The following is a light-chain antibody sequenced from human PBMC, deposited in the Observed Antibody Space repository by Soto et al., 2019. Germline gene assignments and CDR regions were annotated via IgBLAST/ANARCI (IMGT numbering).Light chain of an antibody. CDR3: QVWDSSSDHRVV. J-gene: IGLJ2*01. Sequence: SYELTQAPSVSVAPGQTARIICGGTNIAIKSVHWYQQKPGQAPVLVVYDDGDRPSGIPERFSGSNSGNTATLTITRVEAGDEADYHCQVWDSSSDHRVVFGGGTKLTVL. CDR1: NIAIKS. V-gene: IGLV3-21*02. CDR2: DDG.